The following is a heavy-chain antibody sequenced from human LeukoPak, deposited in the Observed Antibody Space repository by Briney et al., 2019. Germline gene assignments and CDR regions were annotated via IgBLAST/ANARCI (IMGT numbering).Heavy chain of an antibody. Sequence: GGSLRLSCAASGFTFSSYAVSWVRQAPGKGLEWVSAISGSGGSTYYADSVKGRFTIPRDNSKNTLYLQMNSLRAEDTAVYYCAKISVGAYGYWGQGTLVTVSS. J-gene: IGHJ4*02. CDR1: GFTFSSYA. CDR3: AKISVGAYGY. CDR2: ISGSGGST. V-gene: IGHV3-23*01. D-gene: IGHD1-26*01.